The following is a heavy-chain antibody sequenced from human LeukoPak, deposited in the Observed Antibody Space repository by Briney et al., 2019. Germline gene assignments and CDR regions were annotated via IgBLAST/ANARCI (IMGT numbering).Heavy chain of an antibody. Sequence: PSQTLSLTCTVSGGSISSGGYYWSWIRQHPGKGLEWIGYIYYSGSTYYNPSLKSRVTISVDTSKNQFSLKLSSVTAADTAVYYCATSPDGSYSYYFDYWGQGTLVTVSS. CDR1: GGSISSGGYY. CDR3: ATSPDGSYSYYFDY. V-gene: IGHV4-31*03. J-gene: IGHJ4*02. D-gene: IGHD1-26*01. CDR2: IYYSGST.